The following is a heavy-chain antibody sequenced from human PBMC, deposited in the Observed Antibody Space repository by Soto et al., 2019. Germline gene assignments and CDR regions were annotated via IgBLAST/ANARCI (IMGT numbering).Heavy chain of an antibody. D-gene: IGHD5-18*01. Sequence: EVQLLESGGGLVQPGGSLRLSCAASEFSFGGYAISWVRLAPGKGLEWVSGLSGSGSTAFYADSVRDRFTISRDNSKNTLYLQMNSLRADDTAVYYCAKGARGYSPAAMDVWGQGTTVTVSS. CDR1: EFSFGGYA. CDR3: AKGARGYSPAAMDV. V-gene: IGHV3-23*01. J-gene: IGHJ6*02. CDR2: LSGSGSTA.